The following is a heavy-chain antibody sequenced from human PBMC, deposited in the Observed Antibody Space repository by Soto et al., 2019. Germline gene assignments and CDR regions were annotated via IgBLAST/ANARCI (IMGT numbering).Heavy chain of an antibody. CDR3: ARRAPPMDV. J-gene: IGHJ6*02. V-gene: IGHV1-18*01. Sequence: QVQLVQSGAEVKKPGASVKVSCKASGYTFTSYGISWVRRAPGQGLEWMGWISAYNVNTKYAQRLQGRVTMTTDTSTSTDYMELRSLRSDDTAVYYCARRAPPMDVWGQGTTVTVSS. CDR2: ISAYNVNT. CDR1: GYTFTSYG.